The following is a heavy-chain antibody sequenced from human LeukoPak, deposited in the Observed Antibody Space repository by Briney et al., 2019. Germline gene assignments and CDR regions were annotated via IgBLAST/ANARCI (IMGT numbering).Heavy chain of an antibody. Sequence: SETLSLTCAVSGGSFSGYYWSWIRQPPGKGLEWMGEINHSGSTNYNPSLKSRVTISVDTSKNQFSLKLSSVTAADTAVYYCARAEVLQGPIVVVTATPDAFDIWGQGTMVTVSS. D-gene: IGHD2-21*02. J-gene: IGHJ3*02. CDR3: ARAEVLQGPIVVVTATPDAFDI. CDR1: GGSFSGYY. CDR2: INHSGST. V-gene: IGHV4-34*01.